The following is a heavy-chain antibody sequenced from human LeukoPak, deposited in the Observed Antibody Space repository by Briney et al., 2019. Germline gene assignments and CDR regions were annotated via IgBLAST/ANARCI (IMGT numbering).Heavy chain of an antibody. V-gene: IGHV3-15*01. Sequence: GGSLRLSCAASGFTFSNAWMSWVRQAPGKGLEWVGRIKSKTDGGTTDYAAPVKGRFTISRDDSKNTLYLQMNSLKTEDTAAYYCTTDAPKYCSGGSCYGNWGQGTLVTVSS. D-gene: IGHD2-15*01. CDR3: TTDAPKYCSGGSCYGN. CDR2: IKSKTDGGTT. CDR1: GFTFSNAW. J-gene: IGHJ4*02.